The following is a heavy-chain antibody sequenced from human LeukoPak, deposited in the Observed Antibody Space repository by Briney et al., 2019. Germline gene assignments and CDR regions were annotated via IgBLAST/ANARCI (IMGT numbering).Heavy chain of an antibody. D-gene: IGHD2-15*01. CDR1: GFTLSNHD. CDR3: AKCGGSCYSGLDY. J-gene: IGHJ4*02. CDR2: IGTAVTADRT. V-gene: IGHV3-13*01. Sequence: GGSLRLSCAASGFTLSNHDMHWVRQATGKGLEWVSAIGTAVTADRTYYAASVKGRFTISRDNAKNSFYLQLNSLRAEDTAVYYCAKCGGSCYSGLDYWGRGTLVTVSS.